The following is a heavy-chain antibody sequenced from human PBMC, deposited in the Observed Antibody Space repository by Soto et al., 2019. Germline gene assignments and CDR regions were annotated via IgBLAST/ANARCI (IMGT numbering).Heavy chain of an antibody. Sequence: QVQLVQSGAEVKKPGASVKVSCKASGYTFTSYDINWVRQATGQGLEWMGWMNPNCANTGYAQKCEGGATRSRSTSIRTAYRERRSLGSEDTDVYYGAREGVRGMDVWGQGTTVTVSS. CDR1: GYTFTSYD. CDR3: AREGVRGMDV. CDR2: MNPNCANT. D-gene: IGHD3-16*01. J-gene: IGHJ6*02. V-gene: IGHV1-8*01.